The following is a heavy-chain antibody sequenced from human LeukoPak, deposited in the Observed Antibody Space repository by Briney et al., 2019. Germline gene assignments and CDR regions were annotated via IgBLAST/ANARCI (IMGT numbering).Heavy chain of an antibody. CDR3: AKDGGMVRGVSTFDY. CDR1: GFTFSSYA. D-gene: IGHD3-10*01. CDR2: ISGSGGST. Sequence: GGSLGLSCAASGFTFSSYAMSWVRQAPGKGLEWVSAISGSGGSTYYADSVKGRFTISRDNSKNTLYLQMNSLRAEDTAVYYCAKDGGMVRGVSTFDYWGQGTLVTVSS. V-gene: IGHV3-23*01. J-gene: IGHJ4*02.